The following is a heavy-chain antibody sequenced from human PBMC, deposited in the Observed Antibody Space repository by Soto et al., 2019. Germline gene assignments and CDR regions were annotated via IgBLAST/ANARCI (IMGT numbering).Heavy chain of an antibody. Sequence: GGSLRLSCAASGFTFSSYAMSWVRQAPGKGLEWVSAISGSGGSTYYADSVKGRFTISRDNSKNTLYLQMNSLRAEDTAVYYCAKDVGVVAATTSAFDIWGQATMVTVSS. CDR1: GFTFSSYA. V-gene: IGHV3-23*01. CDR2: ISGSGGST. J-gene: IGHJ3*02. D-gene: IGHD2-15*01. CDR3: AKDVGVVAATTSAFDI.